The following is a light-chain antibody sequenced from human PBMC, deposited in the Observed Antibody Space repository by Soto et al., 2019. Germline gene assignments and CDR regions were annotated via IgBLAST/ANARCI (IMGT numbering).Light chain of an antibody. J-gene: IGLJ2*01. CDR2: DVS. CDR1: SSDVGGYNY. V-gene: IGLV2-11*01. Sequence: QSVLTQPRSVSGSPGQSVTISCTGTSSDVGGYNYVAWYRHHPGKAPKLIIYDVSKRPSGVPDRFSGSKSGNTASLTISGLQAEGEADYYCSSYAGKYVVFGGGTKVTVL. CDR3: SSYAGKYVV.